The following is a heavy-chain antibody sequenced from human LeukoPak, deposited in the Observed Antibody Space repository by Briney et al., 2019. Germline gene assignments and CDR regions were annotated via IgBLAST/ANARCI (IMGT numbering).Heavy chain of an antibody. Sequence: PGGSLRLSCAASGFTFSSYGMPWVRQAPGKGLEWVAVIWYDGSNKYYADSVKGRFTISRDNSKNTLYLQMNSLRAEDTAVYYCARDWSVPSIVGAEKGIDYWGQGTLVTVSS. CDR3: ARDWSVPSIVGAEKGIDY. CDR2: IWYDGSNK. CDR1: GFTFSSYG. J-gene: IGHJ4*02. D-gene: IGHD1-26*01. V-gene: IGHV3-33*01.